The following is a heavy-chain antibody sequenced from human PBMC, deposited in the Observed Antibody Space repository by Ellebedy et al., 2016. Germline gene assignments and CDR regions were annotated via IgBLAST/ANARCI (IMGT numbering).Heavy chain of an antibody. V-gene: IGHV3-21*01. J-gene: IGHJ3*02. Sequence: GESLKISXAASGFTFSSYSMNWVRQAPGKGLEWVSSISSSSSYIYYADSVKGRFTISRDNAKNSLYLQMNSLRAEDTAVYYCARDRGWELLATDAFDIWGQGTMVTVSS. CDR2: ISSSSSYI. CDR1: GFTFSSYS. D-gene: IGHD1-26*01. CDR3: ARDRGWELLATDAFDI.